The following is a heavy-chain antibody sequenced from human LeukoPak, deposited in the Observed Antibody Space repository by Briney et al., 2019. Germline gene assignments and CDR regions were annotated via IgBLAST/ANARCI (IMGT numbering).Heavy chain of an antibody. CDR1: GGTFSSYA. Sequence: SVKVSCKASGGTFSSYAISWVRQAPGQGLEWMGGIIPIFGTANYAQKFQGRVTITADESTSTAYMELSSLRSEDTAVYYCASLWNYYDSSGYALGAFDIWGQGTMVTVSS. J-gene: IGHJ3*02. CDR2: IIPIFGTA. V-gene: IGHV1-69*13. CDR3: ASLWNYYDSSGYALGAFDI. D-gene: IGHD3-22*01.